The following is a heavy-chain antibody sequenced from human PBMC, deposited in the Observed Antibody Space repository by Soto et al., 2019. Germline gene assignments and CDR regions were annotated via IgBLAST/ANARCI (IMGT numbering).Heavy chain of an antibody. D-gene: IGHD6-25*01. CDR1: GFTVSSNY. J-gene: IGHJ4*02. CDR3: ASVGGRPPTYYFDY. Sequence: EVPLVESGGGLIQPGGSLRLSCAASGFTVSSNYMSWVRQAPGKGLEWVSVIYSGGSTYYADSVKGRFTISRDNSKNTLYLQMNSLRAEDTAVYYCASVGGRPPTYYFDYWCQGTLVTVSS. CDR2: IYSGGST. V-gene: IGHV3-53*01.